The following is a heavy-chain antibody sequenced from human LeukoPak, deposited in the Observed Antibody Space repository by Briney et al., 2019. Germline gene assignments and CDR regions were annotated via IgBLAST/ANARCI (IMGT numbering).Heavy chain of an antibody. CDR3: ASMLWAGYYYYGMDV. D-gene: IGHD2-8*01. V-gene: IGHV1-2*02. J-gene: IGHJ6*02. CDR2: INPNSGGT. CDR1: GYTFTGYY. Sequence: ASVKVSCKASGYTFTGYYMHWVRQAPGQGLEWMGWINPNSGGTNYAQKFQGRVTMTRNTSISTAYMELSSLRSEDTAVYYCASMLWAGYYYYGMDVWGQGTTVTVSS.